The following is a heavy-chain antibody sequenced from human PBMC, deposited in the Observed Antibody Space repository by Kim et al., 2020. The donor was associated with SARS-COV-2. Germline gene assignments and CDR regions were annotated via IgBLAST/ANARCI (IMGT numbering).Heavy chain of an antibody. CDR2: IDPSDSYT. Sequence: GESLKISCKGSGYSFTSYWISWVRQMPGKGLEWMGRIDPSDSYTNYSPSFQGHVTISADKSISTAYLQWSSLKASDTAMYYCARITMVRGVIKGSRGAYYYYGMDVWGQGTTVTVSS. CDR1: GYSFTSYW. CDR3: ARITMVRGVIKGSRGAYYYYGMDV. D-gene: IGHD3-10*01. V-gene: IGHV5-10-1*01. J-gene: IGHJ6*02.